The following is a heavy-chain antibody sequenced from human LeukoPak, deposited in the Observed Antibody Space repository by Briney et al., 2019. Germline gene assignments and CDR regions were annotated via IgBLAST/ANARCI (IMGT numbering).Heavy chain of an antibody. V-gene: IGHV3-21*01. CDR2: ISSSSIYI. CDR1: GFTFSSYS. J-gene: IGHJ4*02. Sequence: GGSLRLSCAASGFTFSSYSMNWVRQAPGKGLEWVSSISSSSIYIYYADSVKGRFTISRDNAKNSLYLQMNSLRAEDTAVYYCASQVVVPAARLFDYWGQGTLVTVSS. D-gene: IGHD2-2*01. CDR3: ASQVVVPAARLFDY.